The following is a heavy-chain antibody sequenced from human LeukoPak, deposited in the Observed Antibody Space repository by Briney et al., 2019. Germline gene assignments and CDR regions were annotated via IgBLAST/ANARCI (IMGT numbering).Heavy chain of an antibody. CDR1: GFAFRGNF. J-gene: IGHJ3*01. CDR2: SSSDGGEQ. Sequence: GGSLRLSCAASGFAFRGNFLHWVRQAPGKGLEWVAGSSSDGGEQYSADSVRGRFTFSRDNSKSTLVLQMSSLRPDDTAVYYCARESSSRRFVFDVWGQGTVVTVSS. V-gene: IGHV3-30*03. D-gene: IGHD6-13*01. CDR3: ARESSSRRFVFDV.